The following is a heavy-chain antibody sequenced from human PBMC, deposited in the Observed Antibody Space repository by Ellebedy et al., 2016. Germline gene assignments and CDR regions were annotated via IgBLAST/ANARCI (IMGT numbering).Heavy chain of an antibody. CDR2: ISDAAI. V-gene: IGHV3-48*04. D-gene: IGHD5-12*01. CDR3: ARGGGYSYDSWWYPDV. CDR1: GFSFSRHI. Sequence: GESLKISXAASGFSFSRHIFNWVRQAPGKGLEWVSHISDAAIHYADSVKGRFTISRDNAKNSLYLHMASLRAEDTAVYYCARGGGYSYDSWWYPDVWGRGTLVTVSS. J-gene: IGHJ2*01.